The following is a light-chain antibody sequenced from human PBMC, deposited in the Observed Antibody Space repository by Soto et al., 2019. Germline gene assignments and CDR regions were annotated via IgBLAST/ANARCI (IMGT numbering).Light chain of an antibody. J-gene: IGKJ1*01. Sequence: DIQMTQSPSTLSASVGDGVTITCRASQSISTWLAWYQQKPGKAPKLLIYTASSLESGVPSRFSGSGSGTEFTLTISSLQPDDFATYYCQQYDTAWTFGQGTKVDIK. CDR2: TAS. CDR1: QSISTW. V-gene: IGKV1-5*03. CDR3: QQYDTAWT.